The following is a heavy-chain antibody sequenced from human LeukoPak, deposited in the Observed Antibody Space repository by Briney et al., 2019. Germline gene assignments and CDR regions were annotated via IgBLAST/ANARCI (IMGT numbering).Heavy chain of an antibody. CDR2: ISASGGST. J-gene: IGHJ3*01. V-gene: IGHV3-23*01. Sequence: GGSLRLSCAASEFTFKNYAMSWVRQAPGKGLEWVSAISASGGSTYHADSVKGRFTISRDNSKNTLYLQMNSLRAEDTAVYYCAKVFVTALTTSAFDVWGQGTMVTVSS. D-gene: IGHD4-11*01. CDR3: AKVFVTALTTSAFDV. CDR1: EFTFKNYA.